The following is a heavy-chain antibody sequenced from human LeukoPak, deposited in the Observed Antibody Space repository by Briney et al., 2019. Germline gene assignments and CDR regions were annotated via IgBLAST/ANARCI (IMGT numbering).Heavy chain of an antibody. CDR2: IFYSGST. V-gene: IGHV4-59*08. CDR3: ARRRYYDSSGLWDYFDS. Sequence: SETLSLTCTVSGDSISGYYWNWIRQPPGKGLEWIGQIFYSGSTNYNPSLKSRVTMSIDTSKNQFSLSLSSVTAADTAVYYCARRRYYDSSGLWDYFDSWGQGTLVTVSS. CDR1: GDSISGYY. D-gene: IGHD3-22*01. J-gene: IGHJ4*02.